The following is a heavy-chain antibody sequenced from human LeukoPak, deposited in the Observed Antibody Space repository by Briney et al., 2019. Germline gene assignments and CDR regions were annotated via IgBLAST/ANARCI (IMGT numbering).Heavy chain of an antibody. D-gene: IGHD3-22*01. J-gene: IGHJ6*02. Sequence: PGGSLRLSCAASGFTFXSYXXXXVRXAXXXXXXXXXXXXXXXSYIYYADSVKGRFTISRDNAKNSLYLQMNSLRAEDTAVYYCAREDQSMIVVVPYYYYGMDVWGQGTTVTVSS. CDR1: GFTFXSYX. CDR3: AREDQSMIVVVPYYYYGMDV. V-gene: IGHV3-21*01. CDR2: XXXXXSYI.